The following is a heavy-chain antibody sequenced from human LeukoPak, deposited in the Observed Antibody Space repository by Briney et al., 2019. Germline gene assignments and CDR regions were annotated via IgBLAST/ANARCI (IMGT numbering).Heavy chain of an antibody. CDR3: ARARARRQWLVLDY. D-gene: IGHD6-19*01. V-gene: IGHV4-34*01. Sequence: SETLSLTCAVYGGSFSGYYWSWIRQPPGKGLEWIGEINHSGSTNYNPSLKSRVTISVDTSKNQFSLKLSSVTAADTAVYYCARARARRQWLVLDYWGQGTLVTVSS. CDR2: INHSGST. CDR1: GGSFSGYY. J-gene: IGHJ4*02.